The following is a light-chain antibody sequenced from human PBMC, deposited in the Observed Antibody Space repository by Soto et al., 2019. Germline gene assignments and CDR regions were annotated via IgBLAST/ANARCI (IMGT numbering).Light chain of an antibody. Sequence: ENVLSKSPGVLSLSPGERATLSCRPSQSVDSAFFAWYQQKPGQAPRLLTYGASNRVPGIPDRFSGSGSGTDFTLTISSLEPEDSAVYYCRQRSNWPQPFGQGAKAAIK. CDR2: GAS. J-gene: IGKJ1*01. CDR3: RQRSNWPQP. V-gene: IGKV3D-20*02. CDR1: QSVDSAF.